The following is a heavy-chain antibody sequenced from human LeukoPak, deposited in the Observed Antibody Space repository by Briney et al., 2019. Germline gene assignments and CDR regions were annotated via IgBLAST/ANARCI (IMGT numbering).Heavy chain of an antibody. D-gene: IGHD4-17*01. CDR1: GGSISSSNW. Sequence: SGTLSLTCAVSGGSISSSNWWSWVRQPPGKGLEWIGEIYHSGSTNYNPSLKSRVTLSVDKSKNQFSLKLSSVTAADTAVYYCARENGDYDHYYYYGMDVWGQGTTVTVSS. CDR2: IYHSGST. V-gene: IGHV4-4*02. J-gene: IGHJ6*02. CDR3: ARENGDYDHYYYYGMDV.